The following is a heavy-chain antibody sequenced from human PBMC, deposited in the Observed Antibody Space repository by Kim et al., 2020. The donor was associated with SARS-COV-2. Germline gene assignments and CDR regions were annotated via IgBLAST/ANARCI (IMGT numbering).Heavy chain of an antibody. V-gene: IGHV3-23*01. J-gene: IGHJ6*02. CDR2: ISGSGGST. Sequence: GGSLRLSCAASGFTFSSYAMSWVRQAPGKGLEWVSAISGSGGSTYYADSVKGRFTISRDNSKNTLYLQMNSLRAEDTAVYYCGYSMIVGSGWLGMDVWGQGTTVTVSS. CDR3: GYSMIVGSGWLGMDV. D-gene: IGHD3-22*01. CDR1: GFTFSSYA.